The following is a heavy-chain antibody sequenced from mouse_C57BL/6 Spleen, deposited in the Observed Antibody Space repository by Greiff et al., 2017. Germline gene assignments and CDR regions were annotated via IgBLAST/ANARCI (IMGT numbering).Heavy chain of an antibody. V-gene: IGHV1-61*01. D-gene: IGHD2-1*01. CDR3: ARGGGNSFYAMDY. CDR1: GYTFTSYW. Sequence: QVQLKQPGAELVRPGSSVKLSCKASGYTFTSYWMDWVKQRPGQGLEWIGNIYPSDSETHYNQKFKDKATLTVDKSSSTAYMQLSSLTSEDSAVYSCARGGGNSFYAMDYWGQGTSVTVSS. J-gene: IGHJ4*01. CDR2: IYPSDSET.